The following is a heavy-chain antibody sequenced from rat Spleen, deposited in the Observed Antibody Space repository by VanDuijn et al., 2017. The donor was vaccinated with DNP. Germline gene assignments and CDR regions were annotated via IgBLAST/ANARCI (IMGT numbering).Heavy chain of an antibody. J-gene: IGHJ2*01. D-gene: IGHD1-11*01. CDR2: IRYDGGNT. CDR3: TTDQGGPFFDY. Sequence: EVQLAESGGDLVQPGRSLKLSCAASGFTFSDYYMAWVRQAPTKGLEWVAYIRYDGGNTYYGDSVKGRFTISRHNAKNTLYLQLDSLRSEDTATYYCTTDQGGPFFDYWGQGVMVTVSS. V-gene: IGHV5-20*01. CDR1: GFTFSDYY.